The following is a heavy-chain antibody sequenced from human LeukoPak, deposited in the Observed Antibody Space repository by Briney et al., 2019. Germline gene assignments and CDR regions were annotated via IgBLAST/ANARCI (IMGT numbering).Heavy chain of an antibody. CDR3: AGSTMVRGVNARRA. D-gene: IGHD3-10*01. Sequence: GGSLRLSCAASGFTFSDYYMSWIRQAPGKGLEWVSYISSSGSTIYYADSVKGRFTISRDNAKNSLYLQMNSLRAEDTAVYYCAGSTMVRGVNARRAWGQGTLVTVSS. CDR1: GFTFSDYY. J-gene: IGHJ5*02. CDR2: ISSSGSTI. V-gene: IGHV3-11*04.